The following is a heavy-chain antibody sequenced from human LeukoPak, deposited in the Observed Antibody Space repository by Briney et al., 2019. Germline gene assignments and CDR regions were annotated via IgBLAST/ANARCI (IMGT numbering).Heavy chain of an antibody. J-gene: IGHJ6*03. CDR1: GFNFTGYW. CDR3: ARITYYDILTGYSTAMDV. Sequence: GGSLRLSCAGSGFNFTGYWMHWVRQAPGKGLEWISRLYSDGRSLTYADSVKGRFTISRDNAKNTLYLQMNSLRAEDTAVYYCARITYYDILTGYSTAMDVWGKGTTVTVSS. D-gene: IGHD3-9*01. V-gene: IGHV3-74*03. CDR2: LYSDGRSL.